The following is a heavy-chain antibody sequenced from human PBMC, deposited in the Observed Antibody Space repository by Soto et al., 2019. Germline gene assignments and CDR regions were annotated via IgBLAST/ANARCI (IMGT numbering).Heavy chain of an antibody. D-gene: IGHD2-8*01. Sequence: GGSLRLSCAASGFTFSSYWLSWVRQAPGKGLEWVANIKRDGSERYYVDSVKGRFTISRDNAKNSLYLQLNSLRAEDTAVYYCARYSTNSGYDFEYWGQGTLVTVSS. CDR2: IKRDGSER. CDR3: ARYSTNSGYDFEY. CDR1: GFTFSSYW. J-gene: IGHJ4*02. V-gene: IGHV3-7*05.